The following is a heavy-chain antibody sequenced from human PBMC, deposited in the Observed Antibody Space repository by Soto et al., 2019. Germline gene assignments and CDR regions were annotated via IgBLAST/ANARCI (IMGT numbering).Heavy chain of an antibody. CDR3: ARDLEWEPRGLFDY. CDR2: INAGNGNT. V-gene: IGHV1-3*01. Sequence: ASVKLSCKASGDTFTSYAMHWVRQAPGQRLEWMGWINAGNGNTKYSQKFQGRVTITRDTSASTAYMELSSLRSEDTAVYYCARDLEWEPRGLFDYWGQGTLVTV. CDR1: GDTFTSYA. J-gene: IGHJ4*02. D-gene: IGHD3-3*01.